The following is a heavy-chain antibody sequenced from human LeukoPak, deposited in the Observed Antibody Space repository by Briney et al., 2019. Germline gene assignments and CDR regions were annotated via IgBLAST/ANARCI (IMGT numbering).Heavy chain of an antibody. CDR3: ARHGVGVSLDVFDI. CDR2: VYPGDSDT. CDR1: GYDFTTYW. J-gene: IGHJ3*02. V-gene: IGHV5-51*01. Sequence: GESLKISCEGSGYDFTTYWIGWVRQMPGKGLEWMGVVYPGDSDTRYSPSFQGQVTISADKSISSAYLQWSSLKASDTAMYYCARHGVGVSLDVFDIWGQGTLVTVSS. D-gene: IGHD1-26*01.